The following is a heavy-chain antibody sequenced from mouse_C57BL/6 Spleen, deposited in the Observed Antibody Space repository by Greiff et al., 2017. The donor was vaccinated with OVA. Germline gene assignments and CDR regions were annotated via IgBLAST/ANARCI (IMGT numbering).Heavy chain of an antibody. J-gene: IGHJ4*01. D-gene: IGHD3-3*01. Sequence: VQLQQSGPGLVKPSQSLSLTCSVTGYSITSGYYWNWIRQFPGNKLEWMGYISYDGSNNYNPSLKNRISITRDTSKNQFFLKLNSVTTEDTATYYCARAQAGTGAMDDWGQGTSVTVSS. CDR2: ISYDGSN. V-gene: IGHV3-6*01. CDR1: GYSITSGYY. CDR3: ARAQAGTGAMDD.